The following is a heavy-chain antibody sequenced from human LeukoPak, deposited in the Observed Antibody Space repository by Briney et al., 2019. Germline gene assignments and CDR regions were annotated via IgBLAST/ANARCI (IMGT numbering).Heavy chain of an antibody. CDR1: GRSPNTYY. D-gene: IGHD3-22*01. V-gene: IGHV4-59*01. J-gene: IGHJ4*02. CDR2: ILYSVRN. CDR3: ARVAPTRGFASSGYYPLDY. Sequence: PQSLSLTSPVAGRSPNTYYTSWVRHPPGKGLEWDGYILYSVRNKYNTSFTRRVTLTIDTARNQFSLRLTSVTAADTAVYYCARVAPTRGFASSGYYPLDYWGQGSLVSVPS.